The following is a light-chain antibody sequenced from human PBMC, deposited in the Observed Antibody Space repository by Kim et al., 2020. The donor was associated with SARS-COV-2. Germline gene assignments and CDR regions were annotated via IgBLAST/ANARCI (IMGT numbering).Light chain of an antibody. CDR3: AAWDDSLSARL. Sequence: ELTQPPSVSGPPGQSVTISCSGGDSNIAHTFVYWYQQLPGAAPKLLIYANTQRPSGVPDRFSGSKSGTSASLAISGLRPEDEADYYCAAWDDSLSARLFGGGTQLTVL. J-gene: IGLJ2*01. CDR1: DSNIAHTF. V-gene: IGLV1-47*02. CDR2: ANT.